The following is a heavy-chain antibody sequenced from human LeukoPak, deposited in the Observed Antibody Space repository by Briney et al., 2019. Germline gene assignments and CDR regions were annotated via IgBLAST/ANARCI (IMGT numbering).Heavy chain of an antibody. D-gene: IGHD1-26*01. CDR3: AKGDSGSYAVDY. CDR2: ISGSGGST. J-gene: IGHJ4*02. V-gene: IGHV3-23*01. Sequence: PGGSLRLSCAASGLTFSAYGMNWARQAPGKGPEWVSAISGSGGSTYYADSVKGRFTISRDNSKNTVYLQMNSLRAEDTAVYYCAKGDSGSYAVDYWGQGTLVTVSS. CDR1: GLTFSAYG.